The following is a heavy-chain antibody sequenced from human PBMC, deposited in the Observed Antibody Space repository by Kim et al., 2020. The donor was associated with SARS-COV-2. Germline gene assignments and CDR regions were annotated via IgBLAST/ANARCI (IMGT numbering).Heavy chain of an antibody. J-gene: IGHJ5*01. CDR3: ARQAYCGNDCYWWFDS. Sequence: SETLSLTCTVSDASISTYYWSWIRQPPGKGLEWIGYISNSGSPTYNPSLKSRVTMSGDTSKNQFSLKLSSVTAAATAVSYCARQAYCGNDCYWWFDSWG. D-gene: IGHD2-21*02. V-gene: IGHV4-59*01. CDR1: DASISTYY. CDR2: ISNSGSP.